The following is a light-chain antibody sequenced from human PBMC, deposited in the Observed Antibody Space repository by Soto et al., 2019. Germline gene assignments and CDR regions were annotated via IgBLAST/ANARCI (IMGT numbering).Light chain of an antibody. CDR3: SSFTSDTTYV. Sequence: QSVLTQPPSVSGSPGQSVAVSCTGPSSDVGSYNRVSWYQQPPGTAPKLMIYEVSNRPSGVPVRFSGAKSGNTASLTISGLQAEDEADYYCSSFTSDTTYVFGTGTKVTVL. J-gene: IGLJ1*01. CDR1: SSDVGSYNR. V-gene: IGLV2-18*02. CDR2: EVS.